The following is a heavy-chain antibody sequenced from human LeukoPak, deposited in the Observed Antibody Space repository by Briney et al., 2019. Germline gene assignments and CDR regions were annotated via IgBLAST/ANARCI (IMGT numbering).Heavy chain of an antibody. V-gene: IGHV3-23*01. D-gene: IGHD2-8*01. CDR3: AKDLGTRMLLFPSDY. CDR2: ISDNGGRT. J-gene: IGHJ4*02. CDR1: GFTFSNYA. Sequence: PGRSLRLSCAASGFTFSNYAMTWVRQAPGKGLEWVSGISDNGGRTYYGDSVKGRFTISRDNSKNTLYLQMNGLRAEDTAVYYCAKDLGTRMLLFPSDYWGQGTLVTVSS.